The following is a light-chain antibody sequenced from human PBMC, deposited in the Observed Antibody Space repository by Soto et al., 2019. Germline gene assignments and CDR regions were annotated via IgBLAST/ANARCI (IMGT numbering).Light chain of an antibody. J-gene: IGLJ2*01. CDR1: SSDVGSYNR. V-gene: IGLV2-18*02. CDR3: SSYTSSSTSVV. Sequence: QSALTQPPSVSGSPGQSVTISCTGTSSDVGSYNRVSWYQQPPGTGPKLMIYEVSNRPSGVPDRFSGSKSGNTASLTISGLQAEDEADYYCSSYTSSSTSVVFGGGTKLTVL. CDR2: EVS.